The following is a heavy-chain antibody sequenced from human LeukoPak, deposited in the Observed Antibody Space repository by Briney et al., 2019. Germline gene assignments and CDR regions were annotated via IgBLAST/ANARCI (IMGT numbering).Heavy chain of an antibody. CDR1: GGTFNHFG. D-gene: IGHD1-1*01. V-gene: IGHV1-69*04. CDR3: ARDSGRPPTSFDY. Sequence: SVKVSCKASGGTFNHFGINWVRQAPGHGLEWMGRIIPILDLTKYAPKIQDRVTITADKSTSTAFMELNSLRSEDTAVYFCARDSGRPPTSFDYWGQGTLVTVSS. CDR2: IIPILDLT. J-gene: IGHJ4*02.